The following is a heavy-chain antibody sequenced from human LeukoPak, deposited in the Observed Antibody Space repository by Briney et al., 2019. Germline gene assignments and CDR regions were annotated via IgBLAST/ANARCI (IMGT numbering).Heavy chain of an antibody. CDR1: RFTFSYYW. Sequence: GGSLRLSCAASRFTFSYYWMHWVRQAPGKGLVWVSRINGDGSTTTYADSVKGRFTISRDNVKNTLYLQMNSLRAEDTAVYYCARGCSGTYRVDYWGQGTLVTVSS. V-gene: IGHV3-74*01. J-gene: IGHJ4*02. CDR2: INGDGSTT. CDR3: ARGCSGTYRVDY. D-gene: IGHD1-26*01.